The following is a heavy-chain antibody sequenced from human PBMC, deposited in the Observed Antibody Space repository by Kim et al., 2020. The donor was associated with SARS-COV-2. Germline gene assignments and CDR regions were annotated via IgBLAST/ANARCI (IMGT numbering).Heavy chain of an antibody. V-gene: IGHV6-1*01. CDR2: YT. CDR3: ARGELRFSGG. D-gene: IGHD3-3*01. Sequence: YTDYAVSVKSRITSNPDTSKNQFCLQLNSVTPEDTAVYYCARGELRFSGGWGQGTLVTVSS. J-gene: IGHJ4*02.